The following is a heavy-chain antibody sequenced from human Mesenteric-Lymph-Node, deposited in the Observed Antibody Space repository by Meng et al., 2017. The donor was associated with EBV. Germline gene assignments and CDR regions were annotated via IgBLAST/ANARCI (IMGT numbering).Heavy chain of an antibody. CDR2: INHSGST. J-gene: IGHJ4*02. D-gene: IGHD1-26*01. CDR3: ARRGKVGAGY. Sequence: QVHLQQWGAGLLKPSETLSLTSAVYGGSFSGYYWSWIRQPPGKGLEWIGEINHSGSTNYNPSLKSRVTISVDTSKNQFSLKLSSVTAADTAVYYCARRGKVGAGYWGQGTLVTVSS. V-gene: IGHV4-34*01. CDR1: GGSFSGYY.